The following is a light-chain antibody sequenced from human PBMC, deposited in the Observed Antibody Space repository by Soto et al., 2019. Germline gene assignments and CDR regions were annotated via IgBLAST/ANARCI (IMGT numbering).Light chain of an antibody. J-gene: IGLJ1*01. CDR1: SIDVGGYNY. V-gene: IGLV2-14*01. Sequence: QSVLTQPASVSGSPGQSITISCTGTSIDVGGYNYVSWYQQHPGKAPKLMIYDVSNRPSGVSNRFSGSKSGNTASLTISGLQAEDEADYYCSSYTSSSTYVFGTGTKVTV. CDR2: DVS. CDR3: SSYTSSSTYV.